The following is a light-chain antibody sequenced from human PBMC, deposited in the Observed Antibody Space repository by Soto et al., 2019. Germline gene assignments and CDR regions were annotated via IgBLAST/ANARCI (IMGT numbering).Light chain of an antibody. CDR3: QQYNNWPPWT. Sequence: EIFFTQASATPSFFPGGRANPSFRASQSVSSNLAWYQQKPGQAPRLLIYGASTRATGIPARFSGSGSGTEFTLTISSLQSEDFAVYYCQQYNNWPPWTFGQGTKVEIK. V-gene: IGKV3-15*01. J-gene: IGKJ1*01. CDR1: QSVSSN. CDR2: GAS.